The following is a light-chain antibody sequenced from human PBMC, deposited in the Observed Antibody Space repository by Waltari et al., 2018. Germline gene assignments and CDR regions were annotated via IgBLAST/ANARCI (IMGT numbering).Light chain of an antibody. CDR1: ILAKKY. CDR2: EDS. J-gene: IGLJ3*02. Sequence: SYELTQPSSVSVSPGQTARITCSGDILAKKYGRWFQQKAGQAPVLVIHEDSERPSGIPERFSGSSSGTTGTLTISGAQVEDEADYYCFSATDKSLVFGGGTKLTVL. V-gene: IGLV3-27*01. CDR3: FSATDKSLV.